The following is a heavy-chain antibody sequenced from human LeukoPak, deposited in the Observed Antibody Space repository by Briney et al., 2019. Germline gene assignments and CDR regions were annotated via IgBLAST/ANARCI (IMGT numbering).Heavy chain of an antibody. CDR1: GYTFTSYG. V-gene: IGHV1-18*01. CDR2: ISAYNGNT. J-gene: IGHJ4*02. D-gene: IGHD5-12*01. Sequence: ASVKVSCKASGYTFTSYGISWVRQAPGQGLEWMGWISAYNGNTDCAQKLQGRVTMTTDTSTSTAYMELRSLRSDDTAVYYCARVTQTGYDFDYWGQGTLVTVSS. CDR3: ARVTQTGYDFDY.